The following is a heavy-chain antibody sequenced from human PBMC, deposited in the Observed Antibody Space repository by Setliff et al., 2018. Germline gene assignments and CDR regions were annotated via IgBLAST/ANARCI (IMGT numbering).Heavy chain of an antibody. CDR3: ARDSPTVVTHLRVFDI. CDR2: ISAYNGNT. CDR1: GYTFTSYG. V-gene: IGHV1-18*01. J-gene: IGHJ3*02. Sequence: ASVKVSCKASGYTFTSYGISWVRQAPGQGLEWMGWISAYNGNTNYAQKLQGRVTMTTDTSTSTAYMELRSLGSDDTAVYYCARDSPTVVTHLRVFDIWGQGTRVTVSS. D-gene: IGHD4-17*01.